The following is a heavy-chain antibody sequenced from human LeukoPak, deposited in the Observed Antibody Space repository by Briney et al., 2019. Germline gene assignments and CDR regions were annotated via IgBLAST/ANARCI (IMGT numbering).Heavy chain of an antibody. J-gene: IGHJ4*02. CDR2: IWYDGSKQ. D-gene: IGHD2-21*02. V-gene: IGHV3-33*01. CDR1: GFSFSIYG. Sequence: GRSLRLSCAASGFSFSIYGMHWVRQAPGKGLEWAGVIWYDGSKQHYAASVKGRFTISRDSSKNTLYLQMNSLRTDDTAVYYCARDVTGVGVDYWGQGTLVTVSS. CDR3: ARDVTGVGVDY.